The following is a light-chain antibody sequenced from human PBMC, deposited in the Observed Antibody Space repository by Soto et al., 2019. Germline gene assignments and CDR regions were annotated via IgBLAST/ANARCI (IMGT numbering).Light chain of an antibody. Sequence: DIQMTQSPSSLSASVGDRVTITCRASQSISKDLYWYQQKPGKAPKLLIYAASSLQGGVPSRFSGSGSGTDFTLTISSLQPEDFATYYCQQSYSTPPYTFGQGTRLEI. CDR1: QSISKD. CDR2: AAS. J-gene: IGKJ2*01. V-gene: IGKV1-39*01. CDR3: QQSYSTPPYT.